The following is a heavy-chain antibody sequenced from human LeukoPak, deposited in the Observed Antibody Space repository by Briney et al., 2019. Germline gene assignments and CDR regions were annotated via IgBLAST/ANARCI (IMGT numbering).Heavy chain of an antibody. V-gene: IGHV4-34*01. CDR3: ARRRSRASVYY. CDR1: GFTFSSSW. J-gene: IGHJ4*02. Sequence: GSLRLSCAASGFTFSSSWVTWVRHVPGKGLEWIGEINHSGSTNYNPSLKSRVTISVDTSKNQFSLKLSSVTAADTAVYYCARRRSRASVYYWGQGTLGTVSS. CDR2: INHSGST. D-gene: IGHD2-2*01.